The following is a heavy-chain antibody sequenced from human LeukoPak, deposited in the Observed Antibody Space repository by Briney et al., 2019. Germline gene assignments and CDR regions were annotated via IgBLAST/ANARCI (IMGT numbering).Heavy chain of an antibody. J-gene: IGHJ4*02. V-gene: IGHV3-33*01. CDR2: IWYDGSNK. CDR3: ARESYDILTGYYQIFDY. Sequence: PGRSLRLSCAASGFTFSSYGMHWVRQAPGKGLEWVAVIWYDGSNKYYADSVKGRFTISRDNSKNTLYLQMNSLRAEDTAVYYCARESYDILTGYYQIFDYWGQGTLVTVSS. CDR1: GFTFSSYG. D-gene: IGHD3-9*01.